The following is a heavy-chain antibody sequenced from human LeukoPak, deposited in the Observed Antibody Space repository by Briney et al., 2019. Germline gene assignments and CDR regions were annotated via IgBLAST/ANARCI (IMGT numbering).Heavy chain of an antibody. CDR2: ISSSSSYI. CDR1: GFTFSSYS. Sequence: GGSLRLSCAASGFTFSSYSMNWVRQAPGKGLEWVSSISSSSSYIYYADSVKGRFTISRDNAKNSLYLQMNSLRAEDTAVYYCARGRFWKPGYYYMDVWGKGTTVTVSS. D-gene: IGHD3-3*01. CDR3: ARGRFWKPGYYYMDV. J-gene: IGHJ6*03. V-gene: IGHV3-21*01.